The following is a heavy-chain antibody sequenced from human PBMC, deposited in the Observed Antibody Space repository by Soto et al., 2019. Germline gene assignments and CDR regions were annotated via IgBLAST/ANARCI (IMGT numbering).Heavy chain of an antibody. CDR3: AAGAVGRAPFQH. D-gene: IGHD6-13*01. J-gene: IGHJ1*01. V-gene: IGHV3-72*01. CDR2: SRNKAERYIT. CDR1: GLTFSDHF. Sequence: GESLKISCVASGLTFSDHFMDWVRQAPGKGLEWVGRSRNKAERYITEYAASVKGTFTISRDDSKNSLYLQMNSLKSEDTGVYYCAAGAVGRAPFQHWGRGTLVTVSS.